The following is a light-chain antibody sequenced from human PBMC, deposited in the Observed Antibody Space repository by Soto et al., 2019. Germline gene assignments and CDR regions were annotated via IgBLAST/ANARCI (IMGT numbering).Light chain of an antibody. CDR3: SSYTFSATVI. CDR2: DVT. Sequence: QSALTQPASVSGSPGQSITISCTGTSSDIGFYDYVSWYQQHPGKAPKLIIYDVTNRPSGVSNRFSGSKSGNTASLTISGLQAEDEAHYYCSSYTFSATVIFDGGTKLTVL. V-gene: IGLV2-14*01. CDR1: SSDIGFYDY. J-gene: IGLJ2*01.